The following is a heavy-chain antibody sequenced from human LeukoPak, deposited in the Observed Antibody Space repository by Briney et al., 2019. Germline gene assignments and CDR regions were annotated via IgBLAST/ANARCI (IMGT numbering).Heavy chain of an antibody. CDR2: ISSSSSYI. V-gene: IGHV3-21*01. CDR1: GFTFSSYS. J-gene: IGHJ4*02. CDR3: ARDQGYYDSSGPIDY. Sequence: GGSLRLSCAASGFTFSSYSMNWVCQAPGKGLEWVSSISSSSSYIYYADSVKGRFTISRDNAKNSLYLQMNSLRAEDTAVYYCARDQGYYDSSGPIDYWGQGTLVTVSS. D-gene: IGHD3-22*01.